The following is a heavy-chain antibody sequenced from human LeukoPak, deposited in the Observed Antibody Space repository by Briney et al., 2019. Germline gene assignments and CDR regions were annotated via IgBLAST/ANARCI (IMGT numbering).Heavy chain of an antibody. CDR3: AKDLEDFSGWYPLFDQ. CDR1: GGSISSYY. Sequence: PSETLSLTCTVSGGSISSYYWSWIRQPPGKGLEWIGYIYYSGSTNYNPSLKSRVTISVDTSKNQFSLKLSSVTAADTAVYYCAKDLEDFSGWYPLFDQWGQGTLVTVSS. J-gene: IGHJ4*02. D-gene: IGHD6-19*01. CDR2: IYYSGST. V-gene: IGHV4-59*01.